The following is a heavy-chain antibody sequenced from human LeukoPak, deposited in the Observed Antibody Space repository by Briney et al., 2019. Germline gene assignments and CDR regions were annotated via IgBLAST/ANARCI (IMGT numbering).Heavy chain of an antibody. CDR3: ATCYGDCTADNWFDP. CDR2: INYSGST. D-gene: IGHD4-17*01. J-gene: IGHJ5*02. CDR1: SESFSGYF. Sequence: QSSETLSLTCAIYSESFSGYFWSWIRRPPGKGLEWIGEINYSGSTNYNPSLKSRVTISVDTSKNQFSLKLSSVTAADTAVYYCATCYGDCTADNWFDPWGQGTLVTVSS. V-gene: IGHV4-34*01.